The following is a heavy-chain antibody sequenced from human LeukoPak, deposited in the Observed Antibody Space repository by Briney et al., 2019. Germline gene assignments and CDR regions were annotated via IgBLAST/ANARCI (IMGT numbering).Heavy chain of an antibody. Sequence: SETLSLTCTVSGGSISSYYWSWIRQPAGKGLEWIGRIYTSGTTHYNPSLKSRVTMSVDTSKNQFSLKLSSVTAADTAVYYCARHLYYDSSGYYRPFDYWGQGTLVTVSS. CDR1: GGSISSYY. J-gene: IGHJ4*02. V-gene: IGHV4-4*07. CDR3: ARHLYYDSSGYYRPFDY. CDR2: IYTSGTT. D-gene: IGHD3-22*01.